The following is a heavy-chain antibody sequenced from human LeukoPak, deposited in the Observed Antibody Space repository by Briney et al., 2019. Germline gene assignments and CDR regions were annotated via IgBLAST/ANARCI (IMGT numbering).Heavy chain of an antibody. V-gene: IGHV3-23*01. D-gene: IGHD3-22*01. CDR1: GFTFSSYA. Sequence: PGGSLRLSCAASGFTFSSYAMSWVRRAPGKGLEWVSAISGSGGSTYYADSVKGRFTISRDNSKNTLYLQMNSLRAEDTAVYYCAKDHRDSSGYYPFDYWGQGTLVTVSS. J-gene: IGHJ4*02. CDR3: AKDHRDSSGYYPFDY. CDR2: ISGSGGST.